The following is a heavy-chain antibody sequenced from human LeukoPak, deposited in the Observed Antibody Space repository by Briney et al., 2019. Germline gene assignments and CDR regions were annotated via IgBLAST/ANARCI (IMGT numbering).Heavy chain of an antibody. CDR1: GGSISSYY. Sequence: SETLSLTCTVSGGSISSYYWNWIRQPPGKGLEWIGYIYNSGSTNNNPSLKSRVTISVDTSKKQFSLKLSSVTAADTAVYYCARDRYYYDTSGYYFDYWGQGTLVTVSS. CDR3: ARDRYYYDTSGYYFDY. CDR2: IYNSGST. J-gene: IGHJ4*02. V-gene: IGHV4-59*12. D-gene: IGHD3-22*01.